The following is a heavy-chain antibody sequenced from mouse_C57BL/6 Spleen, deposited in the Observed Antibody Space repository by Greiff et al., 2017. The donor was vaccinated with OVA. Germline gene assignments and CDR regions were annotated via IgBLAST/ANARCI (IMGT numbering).Heavy chain of an antibody. J-gene: IGHJ3*01. D-gene: IGHD2-3*01. CDR3: AGYDGYSWFAY. V-gene: IGHV1-64*01. CDR1: GYTFTSYW. CDR2: IHPNSGST. Sequence: VKLQQPGAELVKPGASVKLSCKASGYTFTSYWMHWVKQRPGQGLEWIGMIHPNSGSTNYNEKFKSKATLTVDKSSSTAYMQLSSLTSEDSAVYYCAGYDGYSWFAYWGQGTLVTVSA.